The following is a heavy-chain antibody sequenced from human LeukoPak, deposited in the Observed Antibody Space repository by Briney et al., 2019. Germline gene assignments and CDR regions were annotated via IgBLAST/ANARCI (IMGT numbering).Heavy chain of an antibody. Sequence: GGSLRLSCAASGFTFSSYEMNWVRQAPGKGLEWVSSISRGGSPIFYADSVRGRFTTSRDNAKKSLFLQMASLRAEDTAVYYCTRVSWRGEIFWGQGTLVSVSS. D-gene: IGHD3-3*01. CDR1: GFTFSSYE. J-gene: IGHJ4*02. V-gene: IGHV3-48*03. CDR2: ISRGGSPI. CDR3: TRVSWRGEIF.